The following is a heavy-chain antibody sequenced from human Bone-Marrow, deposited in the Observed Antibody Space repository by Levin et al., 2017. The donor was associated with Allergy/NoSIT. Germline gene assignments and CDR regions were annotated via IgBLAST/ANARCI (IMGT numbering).Heavy chain of an antibody. D-gene: IGHD3-16*01. V-gene: IGHV3-30*18. CDR2: ISFDGSNK. J-gene: IGHJ6*02. CDR1: GFTFSNYG. Sequence: GESLKISCSVSGFTFSNYGMHWVRQAPDKGLEWVAVISFDGSNKYYADTVKGRFTISRDNSEHTLYLQMNRLRAEDTAVYYCAKDLISGGVTGDSYYYYGVDVWGQGTTVAVSS. CDR3: AKDLISGGVTGDSYYYYGVDV.